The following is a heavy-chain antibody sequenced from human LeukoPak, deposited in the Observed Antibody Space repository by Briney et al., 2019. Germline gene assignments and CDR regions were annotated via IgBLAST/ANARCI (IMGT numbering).Heavy chain of an antibody. CDR2: INPRGTST. CDR3: ARDNSMHKRGWWFDP. V-gene: IGHV1-46*01. D-gene: IGHD4-23*01. J-gene: IGHJ5*02. CDR1: GYSFTSHY. Sequence: EASVKVSCKASGYSFTSHYMHWVRQAPGQGLEWMGLINPRGTSTIYAEKFQGRIIMTRDMSMTTDYMELSSLKSDDTAVYYCARDNSMHKRGWWFDPWGQGTLVTVSS.